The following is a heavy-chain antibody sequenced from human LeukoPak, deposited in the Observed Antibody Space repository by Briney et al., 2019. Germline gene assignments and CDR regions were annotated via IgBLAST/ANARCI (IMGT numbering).Heavy chain of an antibody. CDR3: ARDIYYWFDP. D-gene: IGHD1-26*01. CDR2: ISSSTI. CDR1: GFTFSSYS. J-gene: IGHJ5*02. Sequence: PGGSLRLSCAASGFTFSSYSMNWVRQAPGKGLEWVSYISSSTIYYADSVKGRFTISRDNAKNSLYLQMNSLRAEDTAVYYCARDIYYWFDPWGQGTLVTVSS. V-gene: IGHV3-48*01.